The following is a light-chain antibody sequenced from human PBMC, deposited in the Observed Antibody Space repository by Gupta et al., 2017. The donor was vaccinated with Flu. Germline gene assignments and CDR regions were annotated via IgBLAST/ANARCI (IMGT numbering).Light chain of an antibody. J-gene: IGKJ2*03. CDR1: QSVSTY. V-gene: IGKV1-39*01. CDR2: FAS. Sequence: DIQMTQSPSSLSASVGDRVTITCRASQSVSTYLNWYQQKPGKAPKVLIYFASTLQSGVPSRFSGSGSGTXFTLTIXRLQPEDFATYYCQKRDRLPYSFGXGTKLEIK. CDR3: QKRDRLPYS.